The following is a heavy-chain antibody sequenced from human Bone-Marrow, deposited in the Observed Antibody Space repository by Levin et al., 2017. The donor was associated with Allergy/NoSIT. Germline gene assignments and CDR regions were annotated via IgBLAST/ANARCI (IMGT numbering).Heavy chain of an antibody. CDR1: GFTVSSSY. CDR2: IHSGGNT. D-gene: IGHD6-19*01. Sequence: TGESLKISCAASGFTVSSSYMSWVRQAPGKGLEWVSLIHSGGNTYYADFFKGRFTISTDSSKNMLYLQMNSLRPDDTAMYYCARGSQWLVRDFDFWGQGTLVTVSS. CDR3: ARGSQWLVRDFDF. V-gene: IGHV3-66*01. J-gene: IGHJ4*02.